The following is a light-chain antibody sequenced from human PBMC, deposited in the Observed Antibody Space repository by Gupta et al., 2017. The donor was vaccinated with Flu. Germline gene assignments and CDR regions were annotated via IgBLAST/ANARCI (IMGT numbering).Light chain of an antibody. Sequence: GTLSLAPGERGALSCRARKRSNSNYLAWYQQKPGKAPRVLINGTSNRATGIPDRFTGSSSGTDFTLTISRVEPEDFAVYYCQQYENTPQTFGQGTKVEIK. V-gene: IGKV3-20*01. J-gene: IGKJ2*01. CDR3: QQYENTPQT. CDR2: GTS. CDR1: KRSNSNY.